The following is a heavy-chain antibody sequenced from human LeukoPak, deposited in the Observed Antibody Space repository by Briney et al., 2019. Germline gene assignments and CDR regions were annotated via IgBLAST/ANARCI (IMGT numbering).Heavy chain of an antibody. CDR2: LYSSGST. D-gene: IGHD6-13*01. V-gene: IGHV4-4*07. CDR3: ARSYTSGWYGR. CDR1: GGSISGYY. J-gene: IGHJ4*02. Sequence: SETLSLTCTVSGGSISGYYWSWIRQPAGKGLEWIGRLYSSGSTNYNPSLRSRVTMSVDTSKNQFPLKLSSVTAADTAIYYCARSYTSGWYGRWGQGTLVTVSS.